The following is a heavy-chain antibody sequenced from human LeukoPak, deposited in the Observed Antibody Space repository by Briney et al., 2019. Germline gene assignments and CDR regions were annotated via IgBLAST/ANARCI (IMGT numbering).Heavy chain of an antibody. V-gene: IGHV1-69*05. CDR2: IIPIFGTA. CDR3: ARDEPGYYYFHY. CDR1: GGTFSSYA. J-gene: IGHJ4*02. D-gene: IGHD1-14*01. Sequence: ASVKVSCKASGGTFSSYAISWVRQAPGQGLEWMGGIIPIFGTASYAQKFQGRVTMTRDMSTSTVYMELSSLRSEDTAVYYCARDEPGYYYFHYWGQGTLVTVSS.